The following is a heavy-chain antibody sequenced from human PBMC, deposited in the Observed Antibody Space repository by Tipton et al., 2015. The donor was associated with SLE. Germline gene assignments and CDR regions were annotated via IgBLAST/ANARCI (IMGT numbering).Heavy chain of an antibody. CDR1: GFTFSNYA. D-gene: IGHD3-3*01. Sequence: GSLRLSCAASGFTFSNYAMSWVRQAPGKGLEWVSAITGSGDRTYYIDSVKGQFTISRDNSKNSLYLQMNGLRAEDTAVYYCARSPVDYWNGYSAWGQGTLVAVSS. CDR2: ITGSGDRT. V-gene: IGHV3-23*01. CDR3: ARSPVDYWNGYSA. J-gene: IGHJ4*02.